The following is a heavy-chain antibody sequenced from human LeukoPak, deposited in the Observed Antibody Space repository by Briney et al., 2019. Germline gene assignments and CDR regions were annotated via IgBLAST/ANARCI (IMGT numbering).Heavy chain of an antibody. D-gene: IGHD6-19*01. V-gene: IGHV3-7*05. J-gene: IGHJ4*02. CDR1: GLTLSTYW. CDR3: AGSTGWARYFDY. CDR2: IKQDGSER. Sequence: PGGSLRLSCEASGLTLSTYWMSWVRQAPGEGLEWVANIKQDGSERYYVDSVKGRLTISRDNAKNSLYLQMNSLRAEDTAVYYCAGSTGWARYFDYWGQGTLVTVSS.